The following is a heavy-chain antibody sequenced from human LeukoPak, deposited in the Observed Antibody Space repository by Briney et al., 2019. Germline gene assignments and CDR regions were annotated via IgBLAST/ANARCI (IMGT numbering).Heavy chain of an antibody. Sequence: SETLSLTCTVSGGSISSGGYYWSWIRQHPGKGLEWIGYIYYSGSTYYNPSLKSRVTISVDTSKNQFSLKLSSVTAADTAVYYCARGGHSSSWYVVGFDPWGQGTLVTVSS. D-gene: IGHD6-13*01. CDR3: ARGGHSSSWYVVGFDP. CDR2: IYYSGST. CDR1: GGSISSGGYY. J-gene: IGHJ5*02. V-gene: IGHV4-31*03.